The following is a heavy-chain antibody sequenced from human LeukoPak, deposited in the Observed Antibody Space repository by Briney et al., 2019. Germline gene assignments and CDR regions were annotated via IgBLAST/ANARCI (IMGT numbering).Heavy chain of an antibody. D-gene: IGHD3-22*01. J-gene: IGHJ3*02. CDR2: IYYSGST. V-gene: IGHV4-59*01. Sequence: SETLSLTCTVSGGSISSYYWSWIRQPPGKGLEWIGYIYYSGSTNYNPSLKSRVAISVDTSKNQFSLKLSSVTAADTAVYYCARDQYYYDSSGYYFDAFDIWGQGTMVTVSS. CDR3: ARDQYYYDSSGYYFDAFDI. CDR1: GGSISSYY.